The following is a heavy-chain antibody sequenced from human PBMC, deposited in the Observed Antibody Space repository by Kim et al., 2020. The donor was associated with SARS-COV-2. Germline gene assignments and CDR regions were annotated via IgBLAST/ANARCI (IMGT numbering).Heavy chain of an antibody. CDR2: INHSGST. Sequence: SETLSLTCAVYGGSFSGYYWNWIRQPPGKGLEWIGEINHSGSTNYNPALKSRVTISVDTSNNQFSLKLSSVTAADTAVYYCARGTRQWLVRGPYYYYMDVWGKGTTVTVSS. CDR1: GGSFSGYY. D-gene: IGHD6-19*01. CDR3: ARGTRQWLVRGPYYYYMDV. J-gene: IGHJ6*03. V-gene: IGHV4-34*01.